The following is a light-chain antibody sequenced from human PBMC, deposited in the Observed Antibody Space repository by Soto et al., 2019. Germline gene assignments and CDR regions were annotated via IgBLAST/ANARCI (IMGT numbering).Light chain of an antibody. CDR3: QQRSNWPPT. J-gene: IGKJ5*01. Sequence: EIVFTQSPATLSLSPGERATLSCRASQSVSSYLAWYQQKTGQAPRLLIYDASNRATGIPARFSGSGSGTDFTLTISSLEPEDFAVYYCQQRSNWPPTFGQGTRLEIK. CDR1: QSVSSY. V-gene: IGKV3-11*01. CDR2: DAS.